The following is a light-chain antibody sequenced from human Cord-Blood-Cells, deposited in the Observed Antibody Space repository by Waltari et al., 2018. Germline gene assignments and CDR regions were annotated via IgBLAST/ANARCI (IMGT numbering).Light chain of an antibody. J-gene: IGKJ1*01. CDR2: WAS. V-gene: IGKV4-1*01. Sequence: DIVMTQSPDSLAVSLGERATINCKSSQSVLYSSNNKNYLAWYQQKPGQPPKLLIYWASTRESGVPERFSGSGSGTVFTLTISSLQAEDVAVYYCQQYYSTPGWTFGQGTKVEIK. CDR3: QQYYSTPGWT. CDR1: QSVLYSSNNKNY.